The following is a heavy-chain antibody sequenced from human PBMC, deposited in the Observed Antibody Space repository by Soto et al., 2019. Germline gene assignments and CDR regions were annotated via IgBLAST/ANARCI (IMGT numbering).Heavy chain of an antibody. D-gene: IGHD3-22*01. CDR3: ARGYYYDSSGLDY. CDR2: VHHTGTA. Sequence: SETLSLTCTVSGGSIINNDYHWGWIRQPPGKGLDWIGTVHHTGTAYYNPSLKSRVTISVDTSKNQFSLKLSSVTAADTAVYYCARGYYYDSSGLDYWGQGTLVTVSS. V-gene: IGHV4-39*07. CDR1: GGSIINNDYH. J-gene: IGHJ4*02.